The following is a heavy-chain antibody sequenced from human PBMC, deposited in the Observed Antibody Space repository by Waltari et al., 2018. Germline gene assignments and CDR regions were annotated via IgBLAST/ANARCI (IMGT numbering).Heavy chain of an antibody. J-gene: IGHJ4*02. CDR1: GGTFSSYA. CDR2: IIPIFGTA. Sequence: QVQLVQSGAEVKKPGSSVTVSCKASGGTFSSYAISWVRQAPGQGLEWMGGIIPIFGTANYAQKFQGRVTITADESTSTAYMELSSLRSEDTAVYYCARGSSGEQQLVLWRWGQGTLVTVSS. V-gene: IGHV1-69*12. CDR3: ARGSSGEQQLVLWR. D-gene: IGHD6-13*01.